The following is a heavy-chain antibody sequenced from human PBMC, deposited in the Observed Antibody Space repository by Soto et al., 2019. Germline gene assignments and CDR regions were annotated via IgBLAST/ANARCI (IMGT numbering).Heavy chain of an antibody. V-gene: IGHV5-51*01. CDR1: GYSFTGYW. D-gene: IGHD6-13*01. CDR2: IYPGDSDT. CDR3: AAYSSSYYYGMDA. Sequence: GESLKISCKGSGYSFTGYWIGWVRQMPGKGLEWMGIIYPGDSDTRYSPSFQGQVTISADRSISTAYLQWSGLKASDTAMYYCAAYSSSYYYGMDAWGQGTTVTVSS. J-gene: IGHJ6*02.